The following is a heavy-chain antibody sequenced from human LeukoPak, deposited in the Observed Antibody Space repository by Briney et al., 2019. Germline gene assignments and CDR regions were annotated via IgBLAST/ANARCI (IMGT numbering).Heavy chain of an antibody. CDR1: GGSFSGYY. CDR3: ARETYSYGYVVDY. J-gene: IGHJ4*02. CDR2: IYHSGST. V-gene: IGHV4-34*01. Sequence: SETLSLTCAVYGGSFSGYYWSWIRQPPGKGLEWIGYIYHSGSTYYNPSLKSRVTISVDTSKNQFSLKLSSVTAADTAVYYCARETYSYGYVVDYWGQGTLVTVSS. D-gene: IGHD5-18*01.